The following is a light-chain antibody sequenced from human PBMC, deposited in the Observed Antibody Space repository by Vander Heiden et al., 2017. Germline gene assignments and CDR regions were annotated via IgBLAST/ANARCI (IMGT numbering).Light chain of an antibody. CDR1: SDFNVRTCR. CDR2: YKADSEK. CDR3: AIWYSSTWV. V-gene: IGLV5-39*01. J-gene: IGLJ3*02. Sequence: QPVLPLPTSPSASPGASARFTCTLRSDFNVRTCRMYWYQLKPGTPPRQLLRYKADSEKQQRSGVASRCSGSKDASTTAGLLLISGLQSEDEADYCCAIWYSSTWVFGGGTKLTVL.